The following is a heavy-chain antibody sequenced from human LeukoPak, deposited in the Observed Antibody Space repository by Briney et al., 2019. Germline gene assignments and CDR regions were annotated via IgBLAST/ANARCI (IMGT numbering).Heavy chain of an antibody. CDR2: ITSSGSYI. D-gene: IGHD5-12*01. V-gene: IGHV3-21*01. CDR3: ARDISSGYPTY. J-gene: IGHJ4*02. CDR1: GFTFSSYG. Sequence: GGSLRLSCAASGFTFSSYGMNWVRQAPGKGLEWVSSITSSGSYIYYADSVKGRFTISRDNAKHSLYLQMNRLRAEDTAVYYCARDISSGYPTYWGQGTLVTVSS.